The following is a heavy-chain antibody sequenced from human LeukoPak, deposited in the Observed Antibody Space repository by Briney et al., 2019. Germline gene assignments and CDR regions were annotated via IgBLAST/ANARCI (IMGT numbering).Heavy chain of an antibody. CDR1: GFSLSTSGMC. CDR3: ARINYDRSKGFDY. J-gene: IGHJ4*02. CDR2: IDRDDDK. D-gene: IGHD3-22*01. V-gene: IGHV2-70*01. Sequence: SGPALVKPTQTLTLTCTFSGFSLSTSGMCVSWIRQPPGKALEWLALIDRDDDKYYTTSLRTRLTISKDTSKKQVVLTMTNMDPVDTATYYCARINYDRSKGFDYWGQGTLVTVSS.